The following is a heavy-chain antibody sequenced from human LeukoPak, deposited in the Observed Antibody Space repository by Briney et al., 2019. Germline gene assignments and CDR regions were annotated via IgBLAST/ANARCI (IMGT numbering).Heavy chain of an antibody. CDR2: MNPNSGNT. CDR1: GYTFTSYD. CDR3: GRPETNHYSNSILYY. V-gene: IGHV1-8*01. Sequence: ASVKVSCKASGYTFTSYDINWVRQATGQGLEWMGWMNPNSGNTGYAQKFQGRLTMTTDTSTSTAYMELRSLTSDDTAVYFCGRPETNHYSNSILYYWGQGTLVTVSS. J-gene: IGHJ4*02. D-gene: IGHD2-15*01.